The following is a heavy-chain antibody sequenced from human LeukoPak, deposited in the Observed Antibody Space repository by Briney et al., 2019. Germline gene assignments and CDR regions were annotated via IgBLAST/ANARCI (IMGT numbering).Heavy chain of an antibody. D-gene: IGHD3-9*01. CDR3: ARQRYFDWLLD. CDR1: GGSISSSSYY. Sequence: PSETLSLTCTVSGGSISSSSYYWGWIRQPPGKGLEWIGSIYYSGSTYYNPSLKSRVTISVDTSKNQFSLKLSSVTAADTAVYYCARQRYFDWLLDWGQGTLVTVSS. J-gene: IGHJ4*02. V-gene: IGHV4-39*07. CDR2: IYYSGST.